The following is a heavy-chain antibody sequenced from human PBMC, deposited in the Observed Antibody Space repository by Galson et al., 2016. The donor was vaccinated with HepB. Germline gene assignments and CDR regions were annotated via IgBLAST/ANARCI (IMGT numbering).Heavy chain of an antibody. CDR1: GFTFSDYY. J-gene: IGHJ4*02. Sequence: SLRLSCAASGFTFSDYYMSWIRQAPGKGLERVSYIDISSFYTNYADSVKGRFTISRDNAKRLMYLQMNSLRAEDTAVYYCARAYNWNVLGFDYWGQGTLVTVSS. CDR2: IDISSFYT. D-gene: IGHD1-1*01. V-gene: IGHV3-11*05. CDR3: ARAYNWNVLGFDY.